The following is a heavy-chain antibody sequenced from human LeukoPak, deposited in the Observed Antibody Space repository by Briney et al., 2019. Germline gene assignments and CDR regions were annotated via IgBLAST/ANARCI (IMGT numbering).Heavy chain of an antibody. J-gene: IGHJ4*02. CDR3: ATRCGGDCYLAFDY. CDR1: GGTFNSYT. CDR2: IIPFLGIA. V-gene: IGHV1-69*02. Sequence: GASVKVSCKTCGGTFNSYTISWVRQAPGQGLEWMGRIIPFLGIANYGQKFQGRVTITADKSTSTAYMELSSLRSEDTAVYYWATRCGGDCYLAFDYWGQGTLVTVSS. D-gene: IGHD2-21*01.